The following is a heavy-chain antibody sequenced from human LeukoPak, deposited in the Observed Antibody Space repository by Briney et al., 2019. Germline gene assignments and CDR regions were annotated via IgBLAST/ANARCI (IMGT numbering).Heavy chain of an antibody. CDR3: ARVRAAADTEIDY. Sequence: ASVKVSCKASGYTFTGYYMHWVRQAPGQGLERMGWINPNSGGTNYAQKFQGRVTMTRDTSISTAYMELSRLRSDDTAVYYCARVRAAADTEIDYWGQGTLVTVSS. D-gene: IGHD6-13*01. V-gene: IGHV1-2*02. CDR2: INPNSGGT. CDR1: GYTFTGYY. J-gene: IGHJ4*02.